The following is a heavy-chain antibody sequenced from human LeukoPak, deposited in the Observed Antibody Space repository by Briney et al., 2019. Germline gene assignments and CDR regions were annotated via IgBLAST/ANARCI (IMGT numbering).Heavy chain of an antibody. CDR1: GYTFTNYY. D-gene: IGHD1-26*01. CDR3: ARAQSYYDY. CDR2: INPNGDSA. Sequence: GASVNVSCTASGYTFTNYYMHWVRQAPGQGLDWMGIINPNGDSAIYVHNFQGRVTMTRDTSTTTVYMEQSSLRSEDTAVYYCARAQSYYDYWGQGTLVTVSS. J-gene: IGHJ4*02. V-gene: IGHV1-46*01.